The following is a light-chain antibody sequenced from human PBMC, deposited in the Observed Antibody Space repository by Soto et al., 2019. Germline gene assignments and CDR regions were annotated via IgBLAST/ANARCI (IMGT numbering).Light chain of an antibody. CDR1: QSLSSTY. CDR2: GAS. CDR3: QRYGSSSLS. V-gene: IGKV3-20*01. Sequence: EIVLTQSPGTLSLSPGERATLFCRASQSLSSTYLAWYQQGPGQAPRLLIFGASNRATGIPDRFRGSGSGTDFTLTIIRLEPGDFAVYYCQRYGSSSLSFGGGTRVEI. J-gene: IGKJ4*01.